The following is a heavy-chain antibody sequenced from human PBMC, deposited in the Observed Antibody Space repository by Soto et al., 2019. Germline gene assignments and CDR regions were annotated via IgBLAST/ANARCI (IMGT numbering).Heavy chain of an antibody. D-gene: IGHD3-3*01. CDR1: GFTFSSYW. V-gene: IGHV3-7*03. CDR2: IKQDGSEK. CDR3: ASGAKYDFWSGYSYYFDY. J-gene: IGHJ4*02. Sequence: GGSLRLSCAASGFTFSSYWMSWVRQAPGKGLEWVANIKQDGSEKYYVDSVKGRFTISRDNAKNSLHLQMNSLRAEDTAVYYCASGAKYDFWSGYSYYFDYWGQGTLVTVSS.